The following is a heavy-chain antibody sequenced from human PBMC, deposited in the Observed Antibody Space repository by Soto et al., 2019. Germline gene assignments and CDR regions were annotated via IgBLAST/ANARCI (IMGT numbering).Heavy chain of an antibody. D-gene: IGHD5-12*01. CDR3: ARGYSGYENFDN. CDR1: GFTFSSYG. Sequence: GGSLRLSCAASGFTFSSYGMHWVRQAPGKGLEWVAVISYDGSNKYYADSVKGRFTISRDNSKNTLYLQMNSLRSEDTAVYFCARGYSGYENFDNWGQGTLVTVSS. CDR2: ISYDGSNK. V-gene: IGHV3-30*03. J-gene: IGHJ4*02.